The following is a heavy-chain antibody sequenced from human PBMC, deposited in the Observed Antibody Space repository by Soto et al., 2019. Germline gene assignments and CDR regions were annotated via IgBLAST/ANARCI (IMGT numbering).Heavy chain of an antibody. V-gene: IGHV3-30*18. CDR1: GFTFSSYG. CDR3: AKDFKVSGSYYGSLNYYYGMDV. Sequence: GGSLRLSCAASGFTFSSYGMHWVRQAPGKGLEWVAIISYDGSLKYYADSVKGRFTISRDNSKSALYLQMNSLRPEDTAVYYCAKDFKVSGSYYGSLNYYYGMDVWGQGATVTVSS. D-gene: IGHD3-10*01. J-gene: IGHJ6*02. CDR2: ISYDGSLK.